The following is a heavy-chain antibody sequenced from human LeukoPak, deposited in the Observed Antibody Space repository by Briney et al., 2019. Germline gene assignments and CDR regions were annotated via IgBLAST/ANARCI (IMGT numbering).Heavy chain of an antibody. V-gene: IGHV3-23*01. J-gene: IGHJ5*02. CDR1: GFTFSSYA. Sequence: GGSLRISCAASGFTFSSYAMSWVRQAPGKGLEWVSVISGYGGSTYYADSVKGRFTISRDNSKNTLYLQMNSLRAEDTAVYYCARDQQQWLVLGWFDPWGQGTLVTVSS. D-gene: IGHD6-19*01. CDR3: ARDQQQWLVLGWFDP. CDR2: ISGYGGST.